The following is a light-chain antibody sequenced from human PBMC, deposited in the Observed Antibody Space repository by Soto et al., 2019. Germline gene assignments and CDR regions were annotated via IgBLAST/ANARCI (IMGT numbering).Light chain of an antibody. CDR3: QQRKDWPPT. Sequence: EIVLTQSPATLSLSPGERATLSCRASQSVNIFLAWHQQTPGQAPRLLIYDASKRATGIPARFSGSGSGTDFTLTISSLEPEDFAVYYCQQRKDWPPTFGGGTKVEIK. V-gene: IGKV3-11*01. CDR1: QSVNIF. J-gene: IGKJ4*01. CDR2: DAS.